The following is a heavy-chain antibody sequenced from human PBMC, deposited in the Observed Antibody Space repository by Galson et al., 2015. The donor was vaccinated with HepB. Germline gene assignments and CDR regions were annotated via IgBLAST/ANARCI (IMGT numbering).Heavy chain of an antibody. CDR2: TSHYGRA. J-gene: IGHJ4*02. Sequence: LSLTCAVYGGSFSGYFWSWIRQSPGKGLEWIGETSHYGRANYNPSLKSRVTISVDTSKNQISLKLGSATAADTAVYYCARVVDIKFQLLSVPYYFDYWGQGTLVTVSS. CDR3: ARVVDIKFQLLSVPYYFDY. CDR1: GGSFSGYF. D-gene: IGHD2-2*01. V-gene: IGHV4-34*01.